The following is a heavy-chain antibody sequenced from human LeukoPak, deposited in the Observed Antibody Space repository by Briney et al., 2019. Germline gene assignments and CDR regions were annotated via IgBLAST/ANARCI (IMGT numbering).Heavy chain of an antibody. CDR3: ARTYSAYFSFSEFDH. Sequence: GASVKVSCKSSGYTFTRYVFTWVRQAAGQGGEWMGWISAYNCHTDHPQEVQDRVPLTTNTATTTAYIELRNLRTDETAVYYCARTYSAYFSFSEFDHSGHGTTVTVSS. V-gene: IGHV1-18*01. J-gene: IGHJ4*01. CDR2: ISAYNCHT. CDR1: GYTFTRYV. D-gene: IGHD2-15*01.